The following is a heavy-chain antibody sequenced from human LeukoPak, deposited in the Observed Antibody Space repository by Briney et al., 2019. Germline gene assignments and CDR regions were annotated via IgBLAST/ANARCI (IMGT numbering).Heavy chain of an antibody. J-gene: IGHJ4*02. CDR3: ARGGGYYDFWSGYSVGDYYFDY. CDR2: INPNSGGT. D-gene: IGHD3-3*01. Sequence: GASVKVSCKASGYTFTGYYMHWVRQAPGQGLEWMGWINPNSGGTNYAQKFQGRVTMTRDTSISTAYMELRSLRSDDTAVYYCARGGGYYDFWSGYSVGDYYFDYWGQGTLVTVSS. V-gene: IGHV1-2*02. CDR1: GYTFTGYY.